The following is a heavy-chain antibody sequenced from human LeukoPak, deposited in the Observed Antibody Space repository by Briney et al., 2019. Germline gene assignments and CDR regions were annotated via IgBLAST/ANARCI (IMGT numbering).Heavy chain of an antibody. CDR1: GFTFSSYG. D-gene: IGHD6-19*01. CDR2: IRYDGSNK. Sequence: GGSLRLSCAASGFTFSSYGMHWVRQAPGKGLKWVAFIRYDGSNKYYADSVKGRFTISRDNSKNTLYLQMNSLRAEDTAVYYCARDPTSGWSFLRYFDLWGRGTLVTVSS. V-gene: IGHV3-30*02. CDR3: ARDPTSGWSFLRYFDL. J-gene: IGHJ2*01.